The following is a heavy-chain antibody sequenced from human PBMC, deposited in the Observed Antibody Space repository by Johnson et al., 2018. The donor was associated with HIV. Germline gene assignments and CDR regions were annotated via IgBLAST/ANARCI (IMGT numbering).Heavy chain of an antibody. J-gene: IGHJ3*02. Sequence: VQLVESGGGLVQPGGSLRLSCAASGFTVSSSYMSWVRQAPGKGLEWVSVIYSGGNTYYADSVKGRFTISRDNSKNTLYLQMNSLRVEDTAVYYCARERGISGGFDIWGQGTMVTVSS. CDR1: GFTVSSSY. CDR3: ARERGISGGFDI. V-gene: IGHV3-66*01. CDR2: IYSGGNT. D-gene: IGHD2-15*01.